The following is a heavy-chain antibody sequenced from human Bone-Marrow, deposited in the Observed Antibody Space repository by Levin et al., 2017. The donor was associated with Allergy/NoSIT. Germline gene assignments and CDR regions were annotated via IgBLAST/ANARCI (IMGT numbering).Heavy chain of an antibody. Sequence: PGGSLRLSCAASGFTFSSYSMNWVRQAPGTGLEWVSSISSSGSYIYYADSVKGRFTISRDNTKNSLYLQMNRLRAEDTAVYYWARGLCGDCIGPDYWGQGTLVTVSS. V-gene: IGHV3-21*01. J-gene: IGHJ4*02. CDR2: ISSSGSYI. CDR3: ARGLCGDCIGPDY. D-gene: IGHD2-21*02. CDR1: GFTFSSYS.